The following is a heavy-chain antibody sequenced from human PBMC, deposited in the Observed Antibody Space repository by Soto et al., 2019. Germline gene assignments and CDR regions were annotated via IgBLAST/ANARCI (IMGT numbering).Heavy chain of an antibody. V-gene: IGHV4-38-2*01. CDR1: GNSITSATY. CDR2: IYHSGST. Sequence: SETLSLTCAVSGNSITSATYWGWIRKPPGKGLEWIGSIYHSGSTYYNPSLKSRVTISVDTSKNQFSLKLSSVTAADTAVYYCARGGRWRGSWYPPNWFDPWGQGTLVTVSS. J-gene: IGHJ5*02. D-gene: IGHD6-13*01. CDR3: ARGGRWRGSWYPPNWFDP.